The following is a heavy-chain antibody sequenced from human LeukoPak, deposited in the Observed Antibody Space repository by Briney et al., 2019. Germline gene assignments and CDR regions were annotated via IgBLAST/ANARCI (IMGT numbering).Heavy chain of an antibody. CDR1: GGSISSGSYY. J-gene: IGHJ4*02. D-gene: IGHD3-3*01. CDR2: IYTSGST. Sequence: PSQTLSLTCTVSGGSISSGSYYWSWIRQPAGKGLEWIGRIYTSGSTNYNPSLKSRVAISVDTSKNQFSLKLSSVTAADTAVYYCARDLGGPKFYYFDYWGQGTLVTVSS. V-gene: IGHV4-61*02. CDR3: ARDLGGPKFYYFDY.